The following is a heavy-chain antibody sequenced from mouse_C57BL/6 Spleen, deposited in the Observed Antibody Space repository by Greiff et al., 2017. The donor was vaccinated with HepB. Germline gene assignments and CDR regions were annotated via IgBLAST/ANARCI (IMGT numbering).Heavy chain of an antibody. J-gene: IGHJ1*03. D-gene: IGHD1-1*01. CDR2: IYIGNGYT. CDR3: AREEGPITTVVPRYFDV. CDR1: GYTFTSYG. V-gene: IGHV1-58*01. Sequence: EVQLVESGAELVRPGSSVKMSCKTSGYTFTSYGINWVKQRPGQGLEWIGYIYIGNGYTEYNEKFKGKATLTSDTSSSTAYMQLSSLTSEDSAIYFCAREEGPITTVVPRYFDVWGTGTTVTVSS.